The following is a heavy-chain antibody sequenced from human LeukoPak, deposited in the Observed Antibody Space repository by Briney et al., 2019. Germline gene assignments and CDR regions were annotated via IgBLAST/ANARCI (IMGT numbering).Heavy chain of an antibody. CDR3: ATQWMQLWEN. J-gene: IGHJ4*02. CDR1: GFTFRSNW. V-gene: IGHV3-74*01. D-gene: IGHD5-18*01. Sequence: GGSLRLSCAASGFTFRSNWMHWVRQAPGKGLVWVSRINGDGSSTSYADSVKGRFTISRDNAKNTLYLQMKRLRAEDTAVYYCATQWMQLWENWGQGTLVTVSS. CDR2: INGDGSST.